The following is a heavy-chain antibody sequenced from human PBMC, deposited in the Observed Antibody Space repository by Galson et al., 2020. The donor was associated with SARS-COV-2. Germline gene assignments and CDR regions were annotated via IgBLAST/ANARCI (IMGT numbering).Heavy chain of an antibody. CDR3: ARIGDSSGWLTWFDP. D-gene: IGHD6-19*01. Sequence: GPTLVKPTETLTLTCTVSGFSLSNARMGVSWIRQPPGKALEWLAHIFSNDEKSYSTSLKSRLTISKDTSKSQVVLTMTNMDPVDTATYYCARIGDSSGWLTWFDPWGQGTLVTVSS. V-gene: IGHV2-26*01. J-gene: IGHJ5*02. CDR2: IFSNDEK. CDR1: GFSLSNARMG.